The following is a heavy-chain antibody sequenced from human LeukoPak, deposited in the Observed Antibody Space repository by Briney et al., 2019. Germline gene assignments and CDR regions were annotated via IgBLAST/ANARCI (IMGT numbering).Heavy chain of an antibody. V-gene: IGHV3-73*01. J-gene: IGHJ4*02. CDR1: GFTFSGSA. CDR3: AKDVGRSSSSPIDY. CDR2: IRSKANSYAT. Sequence: GGSLRLSCAASGFTFSGSAMHWVRQASGKGLEWVGRIRSKANSYATAYAASVKGRFTISRDDSKNTAYLQMNSLKTEDTAVYYCAKDVGRSSSSPIDYWGQGTLVTVSS. D-gene: IGHD6-6*01.